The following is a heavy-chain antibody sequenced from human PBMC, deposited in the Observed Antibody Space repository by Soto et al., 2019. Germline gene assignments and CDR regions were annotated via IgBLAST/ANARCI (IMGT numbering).Heavy chain of an antibody. CDR3: RKDNGPN. CDR1: GFTFDNYA. CDR2: ISCNSNTI. V-gene: IGHV3-9*01. Sequence: PGGSLRLSCAASGFTFDNYAMHWVRQAPGKGLEWVSGISCNSNTIAYADSVKGRFTISRDNAKNSLYLQMNSLRAEDTAFYYCRKDNGPNCGHGTLLTASS. J-gene: IGHJ4*01.